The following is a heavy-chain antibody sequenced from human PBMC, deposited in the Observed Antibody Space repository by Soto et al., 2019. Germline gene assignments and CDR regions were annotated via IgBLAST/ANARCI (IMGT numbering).Heavy chain of an antibody. CDR2: ISNSGSTI. V-gene: IGHV3-11*01. CDR3: ARDREYSGYDSVTNFDY. D-gene: IGHD5-12*01. Sequence: GGSLRLSCAASGFTFSDYYMSWIRQAPGKGLEWVSYISNSGSTIYYADSVKGRFTISRDNAKNSLYLQMNSLRAEDTAVYYCARDREYSGYDSVTNFDYWGQGTLVTVSS. J-gene: IGHJ4*02. CDR1: GFTFSDYY.